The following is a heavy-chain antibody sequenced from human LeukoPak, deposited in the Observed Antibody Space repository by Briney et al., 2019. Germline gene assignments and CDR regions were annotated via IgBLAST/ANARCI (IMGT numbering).Heavy chain of an antibody. V-gene: IGHV4-38-2*02. Sequence: SETLSLTCTVSGYSISSGYYWGWIRQPPGKGLEWIGSIYHSGSTYYNPSLKSRVTISVDTSKNQFSLKLSSVTAADTAVYYCARGVGGMSAFDIWGQGTMVTVSS. CDR3: ARGVGGMSAFDI. J-gene: IGHJ3*02. CDR2: IYHSGST. CDR1: GYSISSGYY. D-gene: IGHD3-3*01.